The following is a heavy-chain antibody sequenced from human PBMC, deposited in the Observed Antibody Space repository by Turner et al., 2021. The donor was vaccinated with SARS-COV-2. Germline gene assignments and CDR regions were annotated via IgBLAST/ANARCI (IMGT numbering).Heavy chain of an antibody. Sequence: QLQLRESGPGLVKPSETLSLTCTVSGGSISSSSYYWGWIRQPPGKGLEWIGNIYYSGSTYYNPSLKSRVTISVDTSKNHFSLKLSSVTAADTAVYYCASEAVVYFDTSGYYWDYWGQGTLVTVSS. V-gene: IGHV4-39*02. CDR2: IYYSGST. CDR1: GGSISSSSYY. J-gene: IGHJ4*02. D-gene: IGHD3-22*01. CDR3: ASEAVVYFDTSGYYWDY.